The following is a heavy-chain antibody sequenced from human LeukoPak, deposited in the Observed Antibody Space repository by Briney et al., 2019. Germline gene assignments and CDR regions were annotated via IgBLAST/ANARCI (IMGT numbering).Heavy chain of an antibody. CDR2: IIPIFGTA. CDR3: ARGRDRSGGSCYHALLDY. V-gene: IGHV1-69*05. Sequence: SVKVSCKASGGTFSSYAISWVRQAPGQGLEWMGGIIPIFGTANYAQKFQGRVTITTDESTSTAYMELSSLRSEDTAVYYCARGRDRSGGSCYHALLDYWGQGTLVTVSS. D-gene: IGHD2-15*01. CDR1: GGTFSSYA. J-gene: IGHJ4*02.